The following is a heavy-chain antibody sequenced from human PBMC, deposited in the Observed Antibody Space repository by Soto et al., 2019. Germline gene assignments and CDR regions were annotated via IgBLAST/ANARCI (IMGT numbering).Heavy chain of an antibody. V-gene: IGHV3-30-3*01. CDR1: GFTFSSYA. Sequence: QVQLVESGGGVVQPGRSLRLSCAASGFTFSSYAMHWVRQAPGKGLEWVAVISYDGSNKYYADSVKGRFTISRDNSKNTLYLQMNCLRAEDTAVYYCARGADTAMGTPPGYWGQGTLVTVSS. CDR2: ISYDGSNK. J-gene: IGHJ4*02. D-gene: IGHD5-18*01. CDR3: ARGADTAMGTPPGY.